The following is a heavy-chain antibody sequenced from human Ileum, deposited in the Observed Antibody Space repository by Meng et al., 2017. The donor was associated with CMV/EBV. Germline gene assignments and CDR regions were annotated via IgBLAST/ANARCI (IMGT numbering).Heavy chain of an antibody. V-gene: IGHV3-74*01. Sequence: VVLVESVGGVFRPGGASTLSCAASGCSFSIYWMHWVRQVPGKGLVWVSRINTDGSTTGYADSVKGRFTISRDNAKNTLYLQMNNLRVEDTAVYYCTKDLHWGQSDYWGQGTLVTVSS. CDR2: INTDGSTT. CDR1: GCSFSIYW. D-gene: IGHD7-27*01. J-gene: IGHJ4*02. CDR3: TKDLHWGQSDY.